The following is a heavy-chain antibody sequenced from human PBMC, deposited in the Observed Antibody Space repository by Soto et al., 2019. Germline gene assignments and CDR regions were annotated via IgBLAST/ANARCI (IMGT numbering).Heavy chain of an antibody. D-gene: IGHD1-26*01. Sequence: PGESLKISCKGSGYSFTSYWIGWVRQMPGKGLEWMGIIYPGDSDTRYSPSFQGQVTISADKSISTAYLQWSSLKASDTAMYYCARWSEWELLGRSVYYGMDVWGQGTTVTVSS. CDR1: GYSFTSYW. J-gene: IGHJ6*02. CDR2: IYPGDSDT. V-gene: IGHV5-51*01. CDR3: ARWSEWELLGRSVYYGMDV.